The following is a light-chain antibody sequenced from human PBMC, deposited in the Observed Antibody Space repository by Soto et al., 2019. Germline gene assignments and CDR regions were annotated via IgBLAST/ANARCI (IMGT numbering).Light chain of an antibody. Sequence: EIVMTQSPATLSVSPGERATLSCRTIQSVSSSYLACYQQKPGQAPRLLIYCASTRATGIPARFSGSGSGTEFTLTISSLQSEDFAVYYCQQYNNWPPVTFGQGTKVDIK. J-gene: IGKJ1*01. V-gene: IGKV3-15*01. CDR1: QSVSSSY. CDR2: CAS. CDR3: QQYNNWPPVT.